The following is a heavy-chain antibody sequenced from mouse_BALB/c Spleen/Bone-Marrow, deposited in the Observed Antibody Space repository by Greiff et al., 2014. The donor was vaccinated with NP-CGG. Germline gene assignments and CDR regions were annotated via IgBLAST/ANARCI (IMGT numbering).Heavy chain of an antibody. CDR1: GYAFTNYL. CDR3: ARSRTGFAY. V-gene: IGHV1-54*03. J-gene: IGHJ3*01. CDR2: INPGSGGT. Sequence: VQLQQSGAELVRPGTSVKVSYKASGYAFTNYLIEWVKQRPGQGLEWIGVINPGSGGTNYNEKFKGKATLTADKSSSTAYMQLSSLTSDDSAVYFCARSRTGFAYWGQGTLVTVSA.